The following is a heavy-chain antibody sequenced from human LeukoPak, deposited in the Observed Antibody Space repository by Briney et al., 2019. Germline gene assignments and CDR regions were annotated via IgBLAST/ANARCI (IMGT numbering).Heavy chain of an antibody. Sequence: ASVKVSCKASGYTFISYGISWVRQAPGQGLEWMGRIIPILGIANYAQKFQGRVTITADKSTSTAYMELSSLRSEDTAVYYCARALIAAAGPIDYWGQGTLVTVSS. CDR3: ARALIAAAGPIDY. CDR2: IIPILGIA. D-gene: IGHD6-13*01. CDR1: GYTFISYG. J-gene: IGHJ4*02. V-gene: IGHV1-69*04.